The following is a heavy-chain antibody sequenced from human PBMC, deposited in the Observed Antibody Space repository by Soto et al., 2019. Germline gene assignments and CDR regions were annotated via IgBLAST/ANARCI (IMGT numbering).Heavy chain of an antibody. D-gene: IGHD2-15*01. CDR3: ARAAPKGSQTLSEPFEY. Sequence: GASVKVSCKASGYTFTGYYMHWVRQAPGQGLEWMGWINPNSGGTNYAQKFQGRVTMTRDTYISTAYMELSRLRSYDTAVYYCARAAPKGSQTLSEPFEYLGQRTLVPVCS. CDR2: INPNSGGT. V-gene: IGHV1-2*02. J-gene: IGHJ4*02. CDR1: GYTFTGYY.